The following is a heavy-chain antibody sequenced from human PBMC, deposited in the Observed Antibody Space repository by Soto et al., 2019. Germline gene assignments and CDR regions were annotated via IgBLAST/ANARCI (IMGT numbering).Heavy chain of an antibody. D-gene: IGHD1-1*01. Sequence: PGGSLRLSCAASGFTFSSFAMTWVRQAPGAGLEWVSSISGTDDYTYYADSVKGRFTISRDNSKNTLYLQMNSLRAEDTAVYYCAKDMRVRYGMDVWGQGTTVTVSS. CDR1: GFTFSSFA. CDR3: AKDMRVRYGMDV. CDR2: ISGTDDYT. V-gene: IGHV3-23*01. J-gene: IGHJ6*02.